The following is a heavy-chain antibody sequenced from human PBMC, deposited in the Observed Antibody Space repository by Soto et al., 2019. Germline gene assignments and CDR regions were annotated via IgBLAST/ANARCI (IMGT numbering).Heavy chain of an antibody. V-gene: IGHV4-59*01. CDR3: ARVGGRKYNWFDP. J-gene: IGHJ5*02. Sequence: QVQLQESGPGLVKPSETLSLTCTVSGGSISSYYWSWIRQPPGKGLEWIGYIYYSGSTNYNPSLKSRVTISVDTSKSQFSLKLSSVTAADTAVYYCARVGGRKYNWFDPWGQGTLVTVSS. CDR2: IYYSGST. D-gene: IGHD2-15*01. CDR1: GGSISSYY.